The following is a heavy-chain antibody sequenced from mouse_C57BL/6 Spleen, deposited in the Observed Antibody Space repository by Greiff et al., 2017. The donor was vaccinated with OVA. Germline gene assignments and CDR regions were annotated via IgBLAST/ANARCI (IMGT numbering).Heavy chain of an antibody. J-gene: IGHJ1*03. Sequence: EVQLQESGPGLVKPSQTVFLTCTVTGISITTGNYRWSWIRQFPGHKLEWIGYIYYSGTITYNPSLTSRTTITRDTPKNQFFLEMNSLTAEDTATYYCARETVDWYFDVWGTGTTVTVSS. CDR3: ARETVDWYFDV. V-gene: IGHV3-5*01. D-gene: IGHD1-1*01. CDR1: GISITTGNYR. CDR2: IYYSGTI.